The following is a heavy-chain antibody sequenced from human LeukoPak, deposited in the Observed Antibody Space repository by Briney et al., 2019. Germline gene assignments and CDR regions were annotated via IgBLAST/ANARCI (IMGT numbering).Heavy chain of an antibody. CDR2: ISYDGSNK. CDR3: AKPSLLSSGWDDAFDI. V-gene: IGHV3-30-3*02. CDR1: GFTFSSYA. D-gene: IGHD6-19*01. J-gene: IGHJ3*02. Sequence: GGSLRLSCAASGFTFSSYAMHWVRQAPGKGLEWVAVISYDGSNKYYADSVKGRFTISRDNSKNTLYLQMNSLRAEDTAVYYCAKPSLLSSGWDDAFDIWGQGTMVTVSS.